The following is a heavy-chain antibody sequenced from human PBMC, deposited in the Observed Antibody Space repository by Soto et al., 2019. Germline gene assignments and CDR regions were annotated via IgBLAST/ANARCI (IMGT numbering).Heavy chain of an antibody. CDR2: IIPIFGTA. Sequence: QVQLVQSGAEVKKPGSSVKVSCKASGGTFSSYAISWVRQAPGQGLEWMGGIIPIFGTANYAQKFQGRVTITADDSTSTAYMELSSLRSEDTAVYYCARVKYYYDSSGYYSIFDYWGQGTLVTVSS. D-gene: IGHD3-22*01. V-gene: IGHV1-69*12. CDR3: ARVKYYYDSSGYYSIFDY. J-gene: IGHJ4*02. CDR1: GGTFSSYA.